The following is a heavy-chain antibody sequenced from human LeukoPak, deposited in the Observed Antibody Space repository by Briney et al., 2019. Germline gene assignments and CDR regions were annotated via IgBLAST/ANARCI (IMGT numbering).Heavy chain of an antibody. V-gene: IGHV1-46*01. CDR2: INPSGGST. D-gene: IGHD2-21*02. J-gene: IGHJ4*02. Sequence: ASVKVSCKASGYTFTGYYMHWVRQAPGQGLEWMGIINPSGGSTSYAQKFQGRVTMTRDTSTSTVYMELSSLRSEDTAVYYCARDPRAYCGGDCYSHFDYWGQGTLVTVSS. CDR3: ARDPRAYCGGDCYSHFDY. CDR1: GYTFTGYY.